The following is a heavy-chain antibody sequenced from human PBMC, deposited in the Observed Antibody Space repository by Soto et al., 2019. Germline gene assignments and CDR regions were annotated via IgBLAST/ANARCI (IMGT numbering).Heavy chain of an antibody. D-gene: IGHD6-19*01. Sequence: QVQQVESGGGVVQPGRSLRLSCAASGFTFSSYGMHWVRQAPGKGLEWVAVIWYDGSNKYYADSVKGRFTISRDNSKNTLYLLIDSLIVEYTTEYYWSRDRYSSGWYDVDYWGQGTLVTVSS. CDR3: SRDRYSSGWYDVDY. CDR2: IWYDGSNK. J-gene: IGHJ4*02. CDR1: GFTFSSYG. V-gene: IGHV3-33*01.